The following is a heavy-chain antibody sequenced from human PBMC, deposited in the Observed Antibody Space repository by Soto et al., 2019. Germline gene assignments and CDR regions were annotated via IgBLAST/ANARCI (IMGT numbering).Heavy chain of an antibody. CDR3: ARGGLGGYCSSTSCEHFDY. Sequence: QVQLVQSGAEVKKPGSSVKVSCKASGGTFSSYAISWVRQAPGQGLEWMGGIIPIFGTADYAQKFQGRVKSTADESTSTAYMELSSLRSEDTAVYYCARGGLGGYCSSTSCEHFDYWGQGTLVTVSS. V-gene: IGHV1-69*01. CDR1: GGTFSSYA. J-gene: IGHJ4*02. D-gene: IGHD2-2*01. CDR2: IIPIFGTA.